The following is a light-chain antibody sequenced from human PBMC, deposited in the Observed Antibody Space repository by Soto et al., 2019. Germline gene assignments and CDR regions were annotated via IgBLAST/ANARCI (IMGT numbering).Light chain of an antibody. CDR2: GAS. V-gene: IGKV3-20*01. CDR3: QQYGSSPQT. CDR1: QSVSSSY. J-gene: IGKJ1*01. Sequence: EIVLTQSPGTLSLSPGERATLSCRASQSVSSSYLAWYQQKPGQAPRLLIYGASRWSTGIPDRFSGSVSGTDFTLTISRLEPEDFAVYYCQQYGSSPQTFGQGTKVEIK.